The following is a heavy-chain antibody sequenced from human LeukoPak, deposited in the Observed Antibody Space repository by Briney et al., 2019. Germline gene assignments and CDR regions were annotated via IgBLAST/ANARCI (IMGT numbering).Heavy chain of an antibody. J-gene: IGHJ4*02. V-gene: IGHV3-23*03. CDR1: GFTFSSYA. Sequence: GGSLRLSCAASGFTFSSYAMSWVRQAPGKELEWVSIIYSGGDTFYVDSVKGRFTISRDKSKNTVYLQMNSLRAEDTAVYYCATRDRNNGVDYWGQGTQVTVSS. CDR2: IYSGGDT. D-gene: IGHD2-8*01. CDR3: ATRDRNNGVDY.